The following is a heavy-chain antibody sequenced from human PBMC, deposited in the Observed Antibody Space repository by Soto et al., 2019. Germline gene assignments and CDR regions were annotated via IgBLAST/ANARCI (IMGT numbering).Heavy chain of an antibody. V-gene: IGHV2-5*02. D-gene: IGHD2-15*01. CDR1: GFSLTTTGVG. J-gene: IGHJ5*02. CDR3: AHLGYCSGGSCHNWFDP. Sequence: QITLKESGPTLVKPTQTLTLTCAFSGFSLTTTGVGVGWIRQPPGKALEWLALIYWDDNKRYSPSLKSRLSITTDTSKNQVVLTMTNLDPVDTATYYCAHLGYCSGGSCHNWFDPWGQGTLVTVSS. CDR2: IYWDDNK.